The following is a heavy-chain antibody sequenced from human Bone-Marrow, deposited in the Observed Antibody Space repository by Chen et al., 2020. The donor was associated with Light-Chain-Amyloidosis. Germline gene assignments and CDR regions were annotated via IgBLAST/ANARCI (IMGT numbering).Heavy chain of an antibody. D-gene: IGHD5-12*01. CDR3: ARRRDGYNFDY. J-gene: IGHJ4*02. CDR1: GYTFPNYW. Sequence: EVQLEQSGPEVKKPGESLKISCKGSGYTFPNYWIGWVRQMPGKGLEWMGVIYPDGSDARYSPSFEGQFTISADKSITTAYLQWRSLKASDTAMYYCARRRDGYNFDYWGQGTLVTVSS. V-gene: IGHV5-51*01. CDR2: IYPDGSDA.